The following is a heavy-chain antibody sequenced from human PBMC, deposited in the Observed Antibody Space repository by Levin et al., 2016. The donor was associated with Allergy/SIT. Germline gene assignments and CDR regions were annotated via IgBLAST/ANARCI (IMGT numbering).Heavy chain of an antibody. CDR3: AKVYRIWWMNDAFDI. D-gene: IGHD2-8*01. V-gene: IGHV3-23*01. CDR2: ISGSGGST. J-gene: IGHJ3*02. CDR1: GFTFSSYA. Sequence: GESLKISCAASGFTFSSYAMSWVRQAPGKGLEWVSAISGSGGSTYYADSVKGRFTISRDNSKNTLYLQMNSLRAEDTAVYYCAKVYRIWWMNDAFDIWGQGTMVTVSS.